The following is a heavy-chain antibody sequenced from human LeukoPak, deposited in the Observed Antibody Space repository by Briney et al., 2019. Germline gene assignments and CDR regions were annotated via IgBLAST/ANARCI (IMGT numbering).Heavy chain of an antibody. V-gene: IGHV1-69*13. CDR1: GGTFSSYA. Sequence: SVKVSCKASGGTFSSYAISWVRQAPGQGLEWMGGIIPIFGTANYAQKFQGRVTITADESTSTAYMELSSLRSEDTAVYYCAREYDFWSGPLYGMDVWGQGTTVTVSS. J-gene: IGHJ6*02. D-gene: IGHD3-3*01. CDR3: AREYDFWSGPLYGMDV. CDR2: IIPIFGTA.